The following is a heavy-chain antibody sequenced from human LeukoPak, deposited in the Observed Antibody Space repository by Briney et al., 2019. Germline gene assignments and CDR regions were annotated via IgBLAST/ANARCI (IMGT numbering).Heavy chain of an antibody. CDR3: ARSSPQLLDAFDI. V-gene: IGHV1-2*04. Sequence: ASVKVSCKASGYTFTSYYMHWVRQAPGQGLEWMGWINPNSGGTNYAQKFQGWVTMTRDTSISTAYMELSRLRSDDTAVYYCARSSPQLLDAFDIWGQGTMVTVSS. CDR2: INPNSGGT. J-gene: IGHJ3*02. CDR1: GYTFTSYY. D-gene: IGHD2-2*01.